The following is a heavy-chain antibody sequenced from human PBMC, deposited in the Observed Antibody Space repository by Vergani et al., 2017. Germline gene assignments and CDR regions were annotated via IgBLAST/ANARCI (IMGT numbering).Heavy chain of an antibody. V-gene: IGHV4-4*09. J-gene: IGHJ5*02. D-gene: IGHD4-23*01. CDR2: IYTSGST. Sequence: QVQLQESGPGLVKPSETLSLTCTVSGGSISSYYWSWIRQPPGKGLEWIGYIYTSGSTNYNPSLKSRVTISVDTSKNQFSLKLSSVTAAATAVDYCARLGGGNSGNWFDPWGQGTLVTVSS. CDR1: GGSISSYY. CDR3: ARLGGGNSGNWFDP.